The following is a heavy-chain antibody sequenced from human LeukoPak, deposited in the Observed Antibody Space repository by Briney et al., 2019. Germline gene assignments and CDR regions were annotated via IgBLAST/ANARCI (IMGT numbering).Heavy chain of an antibody. J-gene: IGHJ4*02. V-gene: IGHV4-61*01. Sequence: PSETLSLTCTVSGGSVSSGSHYWSWSRQPPGKGLEWIGFIYYSGSTSYNPSLKSRVIISLDTSKNQFSLKLSSVAAADTAVYYCARHPAYCGGDCCFDYWGQGTLVTVSS. CDR3: ARHPAYCGGDCCFDY. D-gene: IGHD2-21*02. CDR1: GGSVSSGSHY. CDR2: IYYSGST.